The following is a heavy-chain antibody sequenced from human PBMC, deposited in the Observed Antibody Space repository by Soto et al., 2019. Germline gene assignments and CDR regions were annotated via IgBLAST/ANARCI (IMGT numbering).Heavy chain of an antibody. J-gene: IGHJ6*02. D-gene: IGHD3-16*01. CDR3: AMVDVYVTPSPQDV. Sequence: QVQLVQSGAEVKNPGASVKVSCKASGYTFTRYGIGWARQAPGQGLEWMGWINTYNGNTNYAQNVQGRVTLTTDTSTSTAYMELRSLRSIDPAIYYCAMVDVYVTPSPQDVWGQGTTVIVSS. CDR2: INTYNGNT. V-gene: IGHV1-18*01. CDR1: GYTFTRYG.